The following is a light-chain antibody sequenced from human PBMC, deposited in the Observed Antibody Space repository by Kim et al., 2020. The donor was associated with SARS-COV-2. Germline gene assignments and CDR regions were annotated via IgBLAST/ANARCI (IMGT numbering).Light chain of an antibody. J-gene: IGLJ3*02. CDR2: RD. V-gene: IGLV3-9*01. Sequence: SYELTQPLSVSVALGQTARITCGGNNIGSKNVHWYQQKPGQAPVLVIYRDSPERFSGSNSVNTATLTISRALTGGEADAYCQVWDSSPCLFGGGTQLTVL. CDR1: NIGSKN. CDR3: QVWDSSPCL.